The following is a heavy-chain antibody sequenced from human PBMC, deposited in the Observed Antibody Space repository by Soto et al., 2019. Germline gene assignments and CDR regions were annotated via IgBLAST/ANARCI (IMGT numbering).Heavy chain of an antibody. J-gene: IGHJ3*02. V-gene: IGHV4-31*03. Sequence: QVQLQESGPGLVKPSQTLSVTCTVSGGSLSSDNFFWSWVRQHPETGLEWVGYIYHTGAAYYNPSLKSRLTISLDTSKNRFSLSLISVTAADTAVYYCAGEVISPATADAFDIWGQGTMVTVSS. CDR2: IYHTGAA. D-gene: IGHD4-4*01. CDR1: GGSLSSDNFF. CDR3: AGEVISPATADAFDI.